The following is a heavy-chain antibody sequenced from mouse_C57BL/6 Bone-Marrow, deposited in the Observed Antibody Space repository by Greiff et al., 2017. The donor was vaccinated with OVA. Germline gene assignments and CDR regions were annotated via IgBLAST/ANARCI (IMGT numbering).Heavy chain of an antibody. D-gene: IGHD1-1*01. CDR2: IYWDDDK. CDR3: ARERAFYYYGSSDY. J-gene: IGHJ2*01. V-gene: IGHV8-12*01. Sequence: QVTLKESGPGILQSSQTLSLTCSFSGFSLSTSGMGVSWIRQPSGKGLEWLAHIYWDDDKRYNPSLKSRLTISKDTSRNQVFLKITSVDTADTATYYCARERAFYYYGSSDYWGQGTTLTVSS. CDR1: GFSLSTSGMG.